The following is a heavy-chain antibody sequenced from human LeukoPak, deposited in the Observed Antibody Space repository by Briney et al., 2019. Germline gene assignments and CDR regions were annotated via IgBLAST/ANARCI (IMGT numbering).Heavy chain of an antibody. Sequence: PSETLSLTCTVSGGSISSYYWSWIRQPPGKGLEWIGYIYYSGSTNYNPSLKSRVTISVDTSKNQFSLKLSSVTAADTAVYYCARVHQSGRFGELFRWWKHRGYGMDVWGQGTTVTVSS. J-gene: IGHJ6*02. V-gene: IGHV4-59*08. CDR2: IYYSGST. D-gene: IGHD3-10*01. CDR3: ARVHQSGRFGELFRWWKHRGYGMDV. CDR1: GGSISSYY.